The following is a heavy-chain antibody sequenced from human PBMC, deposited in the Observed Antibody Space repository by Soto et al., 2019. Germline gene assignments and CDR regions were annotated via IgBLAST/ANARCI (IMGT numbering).Heavy chain of an antibody. J-gene: IGHJ4*02. CDR1: GGSISGYY. CDR3: ARQRRDFDY. CDR2: IYSSGST. V-gene: IGHV4-59*08. Sequence: QVQLQESGPGLVKPSETLSLTCTVSGGSISGYYWSWIRQPPGKGLQWIGYIYSSGSTNYNPSLKSRVTISVDTSKNQFSRNLSSVTAADTAVYYCARQRRDFDYWGQGSLVTVSS.